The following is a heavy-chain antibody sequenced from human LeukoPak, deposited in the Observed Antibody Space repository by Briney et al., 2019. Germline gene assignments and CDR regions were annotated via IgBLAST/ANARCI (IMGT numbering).Heavy chain of an antibody. Sequence: ASVKVSCKASGYTFVNYDISWVRQAPGQGLEWMGWISVRTGNINYAQNLQVRVTMTTDTSTSTAYLEVRSLRSDDTAVYYCARGVFDWYEEFWGQGTLVTVSS. V-gene: IGHV1-18*01. D-gene: IGHD2-21*01. CDR3: ARGVFDWYEEF. J-gene: IGHJ4*02. CDR2: ISVRTGNI. CDR1: GYTFVNYD.